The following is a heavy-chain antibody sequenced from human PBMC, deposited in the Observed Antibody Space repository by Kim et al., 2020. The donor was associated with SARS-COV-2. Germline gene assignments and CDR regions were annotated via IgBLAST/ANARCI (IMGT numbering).Heavy chain of an antibody. J-gene: IGHJ4*02. CDR3: ARVRGYSYGYEDY. Sequence: SETLSLTCTVSGGSISNYYWSWIRQPPGKGLEWIGYIYYTGSTSYNPSLTGRVTISLDTSKNQFSLKLSSVTAADTAVFYCARVRGYSYGYEDYWGQGTLVTVSS. CDR1: GGSISNYY. D-gene: IGHD5-18*01. CDR2: IYYTGST. V-gene: IGHV4-59*01.